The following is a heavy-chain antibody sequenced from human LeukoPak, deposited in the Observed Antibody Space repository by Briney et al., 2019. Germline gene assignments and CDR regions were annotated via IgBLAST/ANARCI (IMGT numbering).Heavy chain of an antibody. D-gene: IGHD3-22*01. V-gene: IGHV3-48*03. CDR2: ISSSRSTI. CDR1: GFTFSSYE. J-gene: IGHJ4*02. CDR3: AREGYYYDSSGFY. Sequence: GWSLRLSCAASGFTFSSYEMNWVRQAPGKGLERVSYISSSRSTIYYADSVKGRFTISRDNAKNSLYLQMNSLRAEDTAVYYCAREGYYYDSSGFYWGQGTLVTVSS.